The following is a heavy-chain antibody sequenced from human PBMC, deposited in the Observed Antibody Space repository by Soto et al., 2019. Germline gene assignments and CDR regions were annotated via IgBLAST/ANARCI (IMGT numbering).Heavy chain of an antibody. CDR3: ARDRPKRAAAGIGY. CDR1: GFTFSTYA. CDR2: ISSSGSTI. J-gene: IGHJ4*02. D-gene: IGHD6-13*01. Sequence: GSLRLSCAASGFTFSTYAMSWVRQAPGKGLEWVSYISSSGSTIYYADSVKGRFAISRDNAKNSLYLQMNSLRAEDTAVYYCARDRPKRAAAGIGYWGQGTLVTVSS. V-gene: IGHV3-48*04.